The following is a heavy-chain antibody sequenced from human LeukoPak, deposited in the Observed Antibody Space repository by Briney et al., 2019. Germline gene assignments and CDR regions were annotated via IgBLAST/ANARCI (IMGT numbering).Heavy chain of an antibody. Sequence: PSETLSLTCAVYGGSFSGYYWSWIRQPPGKGLEWIGEINHSGSTSYNPSLKSRVTISVDTSKNQFSLKLSSVTAADTAVYYCARGERGYSYGTGFDYWGQGTLVTVSS. D-gene: IGHD5-18*01. CDR3: ARGERGYSYGTGFDY. CDR1: GGSFSGYY. V-gene: IGHV4-34*01. CDR2: INHSGST. J-gene: IGHJ4*02.